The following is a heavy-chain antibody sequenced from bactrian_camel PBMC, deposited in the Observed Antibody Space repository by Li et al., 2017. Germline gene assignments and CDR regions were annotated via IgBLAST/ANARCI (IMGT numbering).Heavy chain of an antibody. CDR1: GYTDSTYS. J-gene: IGHJ4*01. D-gene: IGHD5*01. CDR3: LADDPRVGTRSHRPCQDHTY. V-gene: IGHV3S9*01. Sequence: QVQLVESGGGSVQPGGSLTLSCAVSGYTDSTYSMAWFRQTPGEEREEVASIENNGTTSYAASVKGRFTISRDNSGLTVYLQMDNLKPEDTGLYYCLADDPRVGTRSHRPCQDHTYWGRGTQVTVS. CDR2: IENNGTT.